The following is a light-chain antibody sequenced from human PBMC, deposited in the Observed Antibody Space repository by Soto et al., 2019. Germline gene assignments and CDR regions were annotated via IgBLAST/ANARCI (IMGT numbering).Light chain of an antibody. CDR2: GAS. V-gene: IGKV3-20*01. J-gene: IGKJ1*01. CDR3: QQYDSSPWT. CDR1: QSVSSSY. Sequence: EIVLTQSPGTLSLSPGERATLSCRASQSVSSSYLAWYQQKPGQAPRLLIYGASSRATVIPDRFSGSGSGTDFTLTISRLEPEDFAVYYRQQYDSSPWTFGQGTKVEIK.